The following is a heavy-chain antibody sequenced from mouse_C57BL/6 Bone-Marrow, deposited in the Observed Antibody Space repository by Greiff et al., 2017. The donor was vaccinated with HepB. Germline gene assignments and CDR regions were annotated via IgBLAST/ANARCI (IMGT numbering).Heavy chain of an antibody. CDR2: IYPGDGDT. D-gene: IGHD2-5*01. CDR1: GYAFSSYW. CDR3: ARRGSNYDNYAMDS. V-gene: IGHV1-80*01. J-gene: IGHJ4*01. Sequence: QVQLQQSGAELVKPGASVKISCKASGYAFSSYWMNWVKQRPGKGLEWIGQIYPGDGDTNYNGKFKGKATLTADKSSSTAYMQLSSLTSEDSAVYFGARRGSNYDNYAMDSWGQGTSVTVSS.